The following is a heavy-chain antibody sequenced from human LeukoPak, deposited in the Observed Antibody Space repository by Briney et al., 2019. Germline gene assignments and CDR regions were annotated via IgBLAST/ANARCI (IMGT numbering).Heavy chain of an antibody. V-gene: IGHV4-39*01. CDR2: INYSGRT. CDR3: ARLSTSDTDGNYFDF. J-gene: IGHJ4*02. Sequence: SETLSLTCTVSGDSITRNTYYWVWVRQPPGKGLEWIGSINYSGRTFYSSSLKSRATISVDTFRNQFSPKVTSVTAANTAVYSCARLSTSDTDGNYFDFWGQGTLVTVSS. CDR1: GDSITRNTYY. D-gene: IGHD1-1*01.